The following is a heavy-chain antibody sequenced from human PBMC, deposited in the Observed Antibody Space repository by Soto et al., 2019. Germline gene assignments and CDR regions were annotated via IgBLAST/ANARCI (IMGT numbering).Heavy chain of an antibody. CDR1: GGTFSSYA. J-gene: IGHJ4*02. V-gene: IGHV1-69*01. D-gene: IGHD3-22*01. CDR3: AADYYDTSGYYFAY. CDR2: IIPIFGTA. Sequence: QVQLVQSGAEVKKPGSSVKVSCKASGGTFSSYAITWVRQAPGQGLEWMGGIIPIFGTANYAQKVQGRVTITADESTSTAYMEMSSLRSEDTAVYYRAADYYDTSGYYFAYWGQGTLVTVSS.